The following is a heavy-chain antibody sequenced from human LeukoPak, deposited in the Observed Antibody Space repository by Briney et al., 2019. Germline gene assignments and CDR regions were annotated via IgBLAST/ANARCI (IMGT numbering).Heavy chain of an antibody. V-gene: IGHV4-34*01. D-gene: IGHD6-25*01. J-gene: IGHJ5*02. CDR3: ARATSADA. CDR2: INHSGST. CDR1: GGSFSGYY. Sequence: PSETLSLTCAVYGGSFSGYYWSWIRQPPGKGLEWIGEINHSGSTNYNPSLKSRVTISVDTSKNQFSLKLSSVTAADAAVYYCARATSADAWGQGTLVTVSS.